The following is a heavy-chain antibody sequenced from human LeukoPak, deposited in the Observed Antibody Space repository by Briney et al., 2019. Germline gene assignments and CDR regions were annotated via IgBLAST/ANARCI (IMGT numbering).Heavy chain of an antibody. J-gene: IGHJ4*02. V-gene: IGHV1-69*04. CDR3: ATERDSGTYTGPYYFDY. CDR2: ISPIPGIV. CDR1: GGTFSSYA. D-gene: IGHD1-26*01. Sequence: ASVKVSCKASGGTFSSYAISWVRQAPGQGLEWTGRISPIPGIVNYAQKFQGRVTITADKSTSTAYTELSSLRSEDTAVYYCATERDSGTYTGPYYFDYWGQGTLVTVSS.